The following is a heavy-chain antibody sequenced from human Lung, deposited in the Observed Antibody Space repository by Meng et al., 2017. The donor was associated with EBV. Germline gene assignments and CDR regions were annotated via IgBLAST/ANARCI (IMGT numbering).Heavy chain of an antibody. CDR3: ARGPSRWLQFSFDY. CDR1: GGSISSGGYY. CDR2: IYYSGST. V-gene: IGHV4-31*11. Sequence: QVQLAESGPGLVEPSGTLSLSCAVSGGSISSGGYYWSWIRQHPGKGLEWIGYIYYSGSTYYNPSLKSRVTISVDTSKNQFSLKLSSVTAADTAVYYCARGPSRWLQFSFDYWGQGTLVTVSS. D-gene: IGHD5-24*01. J-gene: IGHJ4*02.